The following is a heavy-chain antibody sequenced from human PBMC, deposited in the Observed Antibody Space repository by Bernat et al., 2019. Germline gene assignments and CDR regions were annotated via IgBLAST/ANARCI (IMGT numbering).Heavy chain of an antibody. J-gene: IGHJ4*02. D-gene: IGHD3-22*01. Sequence: QVQLVQSGAEVKKPGASVKVSCKASGYTFTSYGISWVRQAPGQGLEWMGRNSPILVIANYAQKFQGRVTITADKSTSTAYMELSSLRSEDTAVYYCARDYYDSSGYEEGSMPFDYWGQGTLVTVSS. CDR1: GYTFTSYG. V-gene: IGHV1-69*04. CDR3: ARDYYDSSGYEEGSMPFDY. CDR2: NSPILVIA.